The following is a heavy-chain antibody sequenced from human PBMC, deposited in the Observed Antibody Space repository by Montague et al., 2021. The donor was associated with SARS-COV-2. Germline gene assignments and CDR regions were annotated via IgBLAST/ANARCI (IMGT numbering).Heavy chain of an antibody. CDR1: GGSISSYY. D-gene: IGHD3-22*01. CDR2: IYYSGST. J-gene: IGHJ6*02. V-gene: IGHV4-59*01. CDR3: ARDSDYYDSSAGYYYGMDV. Sequence: SETLSLTCTVSGGSISSYYWSWIRQPPGKGLEWIGYIYYSGSTNYNPSLKSRVTISVVTSKNQFSLKLSSVTAADTAVYYCARDSDYYDSSAGYYYGMDVWGQGTTVTVSS.